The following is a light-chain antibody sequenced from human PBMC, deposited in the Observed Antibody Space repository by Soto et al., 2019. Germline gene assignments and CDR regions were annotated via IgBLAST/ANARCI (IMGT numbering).Light chain of an antibody. Sequence: QSALTQPASVSGSPGQSITISCTGTTSDVGGYNYVSWHQQQPGKAPKLMIHEVRYRPSGVSNRFSGSKSGNTASLTISGLQAEDEADYYCSSYTSSGTLVFGGGTKVTVL. CDR1: TSDVGGYNY. V-gene: IGLV2-14*01. CDR3: SSYTSSGTLV. CDR2: EVR. J-gene: IGLJ3*02.